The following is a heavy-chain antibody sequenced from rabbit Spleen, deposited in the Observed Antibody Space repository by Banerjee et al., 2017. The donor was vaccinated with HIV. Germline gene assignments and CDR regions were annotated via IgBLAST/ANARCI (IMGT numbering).Heavy chain of an antibody. CDR2: IDTGSRDFT. D-gene: IGHD4-2*01. Sequence: LVEYGGDLVQPGASLTLTCTASGFDFSAYTFMCWVRQAPGKGLEWIACIDTGSRDFTYYASWAKGRFTISKTSSTTVTLQMTSLTVADTATYFCVRDQAGDAGYGPYYFSLWGPGTLVTVS. CDR1: GFDFSAYTF. J-gene: IGHJ4*01. CDR3: VRDQAGDAGYGPYYFSL. V-gene: IGHV1S40*01.